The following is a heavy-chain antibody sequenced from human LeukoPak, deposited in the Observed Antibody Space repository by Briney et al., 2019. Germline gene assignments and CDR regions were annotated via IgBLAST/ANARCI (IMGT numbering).Heavy chain of an antibody. CDR1: GYTFTSYY. J-gene: IGHJ4*02. CDR3: ARDREAAAGTGGLFGY. Sequence: GASVKVSCKTSGYTFTSYYMHWVRRATGQGVEWMGIINPSGGSTSNTQKFQGRVTMTRDTSTSTVYMEVSSLRSEDTAVYYCARDREAAAGTGGLFGYWGQGTLVTDSS. V-gene: IGHV1-46*01. D-gene: IGHD6-13*01. CDR2: INPSGGST.